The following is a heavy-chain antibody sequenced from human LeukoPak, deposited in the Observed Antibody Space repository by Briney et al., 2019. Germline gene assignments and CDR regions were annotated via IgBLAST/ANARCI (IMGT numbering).Heavy chain of an antibody. V-gene: IGHV3-9*01. D-gene: IGHD2-21*02. CDR1: GFTFGDYA. CDR3: AKGCGGDSDCIQH. J-gene: IGHJ1*01. CDR2: ISWNSGSI. Sequence: GGSLRLSCAASGFTFGDYAMHWVRQAPGQGLEWVSGISWNSGSIGYADSVKGRFTISRDNAKNSLYLQMNRLRAENTVLYYCAKGCGGDSDCIQHWGQGTLVTVPS.